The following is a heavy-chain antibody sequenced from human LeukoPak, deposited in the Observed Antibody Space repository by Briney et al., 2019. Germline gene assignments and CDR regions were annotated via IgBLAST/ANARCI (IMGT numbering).Heavy chain of an antibody. J-gene: IGHJ4*02. D-gene: IGHD5-18*01. CDR3: ARHGGYSYGYLAFDY. Sequence: SETLSLTCTVSGGSISSSSYYWGWIRQPPGKGLEWIGSIYYSGSTYYNPSLKSRVTISVDTSKNQFSLKLSSVTAADTAVYYCARHGGYSYGYLAFDYWGQGTLVTVSS. V-gene: IGHV4-39*01. CDR1: GGSISSSSYY. CDR2: IYYSGST.